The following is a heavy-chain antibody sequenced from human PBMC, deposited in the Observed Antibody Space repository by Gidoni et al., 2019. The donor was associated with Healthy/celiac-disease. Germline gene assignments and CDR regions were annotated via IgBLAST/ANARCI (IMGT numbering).Heavy chain of an antibody. CDR2: IRYDGSNK. CDR1: GFTFSSYG. J-gene: IGHJ6*02. V-gene: IGHV3-30*02. D-gene: IGHD6-19*01. CDR3: AKDHPYSSG. Sequence: QVQLVESGGGVVQPGGSLRLSCAASGFTFSSYGMHWFRQAPGKGLEWVAFIRYDGSNKYYADSVKGRFSISRDNSKNTLYLQMNSLRAEDTAVYYCAKDHPYSSGWGQGTTVTVSS.